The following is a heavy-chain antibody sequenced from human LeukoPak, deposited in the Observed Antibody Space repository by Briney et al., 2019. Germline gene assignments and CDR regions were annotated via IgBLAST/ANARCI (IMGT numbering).Heavy chain of an antibody. CDR2: ISAYNGNT. Sequence: ASVKVSCKASQYAFTDYAVHWVRQAPGQRLEWMGWISAYNGNTNYAQKLQGRVTMTTDTSTSTAYMELRSLRSDDTAVYYCARVGYYDFWSGYYHFDYWGQGTLVTVSS. CDR1: QYAFTDYA. CDR3: ARVGYYDFWSGYYHFDY. V-gene: IGHV1-18*01. D-gene: IGHD3-3*01. J-gene: IGHJ4*02.